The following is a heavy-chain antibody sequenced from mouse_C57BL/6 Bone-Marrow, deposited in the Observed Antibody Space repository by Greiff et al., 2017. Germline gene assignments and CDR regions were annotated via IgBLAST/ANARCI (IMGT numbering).Heavy chain of an antibody. CDR1: GYTFTSYW. Sequence: QVQLKQPGAELVRPGSSVKLSCKASGYTFTSYWMHWVKQRPIQGLEWIGNIDPSDSETPYNQKFKDKATLTVDKSSSTAYMQLSSLTSEDSAVYYCAITTVVAVDYWGQGTTLTVSS. CDR3: AITTVVAVDY. J-gene: IGHJ2*01. D-gene: IGHD1-1*01. V-gene: IGHV1-52*01. CDR2: IDPSDSET.